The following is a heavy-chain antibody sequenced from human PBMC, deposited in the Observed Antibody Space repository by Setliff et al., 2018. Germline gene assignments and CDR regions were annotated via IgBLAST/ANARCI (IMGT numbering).Heavy chain of an antibody. V-gene: IGHV3-74*01. Sequence: GGSLRLSCAASGFTFRNYWMHWVRQAPGKGLVWISRINFDGSDTVYADPVKGRFTISRDNADNTLNLQMNTLRAEDTGVYYCGRDDTGSGDKFDYWSQGTLVTVSS. D-gene: IGHD2-21*02. CDR1: GFTFRNYW. CDR3: GRDDTGSGDKFDY. J-gene: IGHJ4*02. CDR2: INFDGSDT.